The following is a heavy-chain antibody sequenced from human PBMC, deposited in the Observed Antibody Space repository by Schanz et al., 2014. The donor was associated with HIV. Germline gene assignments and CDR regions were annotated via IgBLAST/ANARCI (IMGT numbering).Heavy chain of an antibody. CDR1: GVSVSSVGYF. CDR2: IYSNTST. V-gene: IGHV4-31*02. J-gene: IGHJ5*01. Sequence: QVQLQESGPGLVRPSQTLSLSCSVSGVSVSSVGYFWAWIRLHPERGLESLGHIYSNTSTSSNPSLKGRLSISVDTSNNQFSLKMTSVTVADTAVYYCARSRFQLQWFDSWGQGTLVTVSS. D-gene: IGHD2-2*01. CDR3: ARSRFQLQWFDS.